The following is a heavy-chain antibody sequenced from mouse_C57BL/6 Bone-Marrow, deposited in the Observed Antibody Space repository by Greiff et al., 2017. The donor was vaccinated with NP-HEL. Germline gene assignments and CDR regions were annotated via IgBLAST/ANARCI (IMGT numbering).Heavy chain of an antibody. V-gene: IGHV1-81*01. J-gene: IGHJ3*01. CDR3: ARGWIYDGYYSPWCAY. CDR1: GYTFTSYG. CDR2: IYPRSGNT. Sequence: VQLQQSGAELARPGASVKLSCKASGYTFTSYGISWVKQRTGQGLEWIGEIYPRSGNTYSNEKFKGKATLTADKSSSTAYMELRSLTSEDSAVYFCARGWIYDGYYSPWCAYWGQGTLVTVSA. D-gene: IGHD2-3*01.